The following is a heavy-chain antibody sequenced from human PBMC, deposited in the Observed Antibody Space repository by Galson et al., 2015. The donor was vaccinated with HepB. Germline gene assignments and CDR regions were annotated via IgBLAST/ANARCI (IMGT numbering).Heavy chain of an antibody. CDR3: ARAHCGGDCYPDY. CDR2: IIPILGIA. CDR1: GGTFSSYA. D-gene: IGHD2-21*02. Sequence: SVKVSCKASGGTFSSYAISWVRQAPGQGLEWMGRIIPILGIANYAQKFQGRVTITADKSTSTAYMELSSMRSEDTAVYYCARAHCGGDCYPDYWGQGTLVTVSS. V-gene: IGHV1-69*04. J-gene: IGHJ4*02.